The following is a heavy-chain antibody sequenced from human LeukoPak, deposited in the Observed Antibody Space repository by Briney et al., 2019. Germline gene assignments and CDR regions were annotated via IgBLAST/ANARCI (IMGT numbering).Heavy chain of an antibody. Sequence: PSETLSLTCTVSGGSISSGGYYWSWIRQPPGKGLEWIGYIYHSGSTYYNPSLKSRVTISVDRSKNQFSLKLSSVTAADTAVYYCARDSVQILGGDYWGQGTLVTVSS. CDR2: IYHSGST. CDR1: GGSISSGGYY. V-gene: IGHV4-30-2*01. D-gene: IGHD1-1*01. J-gene: IGHJ4*02. CDR3: ARDSVQILGGDY.